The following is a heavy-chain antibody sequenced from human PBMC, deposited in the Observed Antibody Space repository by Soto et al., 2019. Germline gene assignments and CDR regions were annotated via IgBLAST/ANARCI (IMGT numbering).Heavy chain of an antibody. Sequence: LRLSCAASGFTFSSYGMHWVRQAPGKGLEWVAVISYDGSNKYYADSVKGRFTISRDNAKNSLSLQMNSLRAGDMAVYFCAKSQEIGTHFFDSWGQGTQVTVSS. D-gene: IGHD6-13*01. J-gene: IGHJ4*02. V-gene: IGHV3-30*18. CDR3: AKSQEIGTHFFDS. CDR2: ISYDGSNK. CDR1: GFTFSSYG.